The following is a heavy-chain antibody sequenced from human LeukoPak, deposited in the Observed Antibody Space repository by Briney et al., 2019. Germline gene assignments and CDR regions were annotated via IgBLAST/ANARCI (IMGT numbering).Heavy chain of an antibody. CDR2: IYHSGST. J-gene: IGHJ4*02. D-gene: IGHD2-2*02. V-gene: IGHV4-30-2*01. Sequence: SETLSLTCTVSGGSISSGGYSWSWIRQPPGKGLEWIGYIYHSGSTYYNPSLKSRVTISVDRSKNQFSLKLSSVTAADTAVYYCARGGGRVVPAAIIWGQGTLVTVSS. CDR3: ARGGGRVVPAAII. CDR1: GGSISSGGYS.